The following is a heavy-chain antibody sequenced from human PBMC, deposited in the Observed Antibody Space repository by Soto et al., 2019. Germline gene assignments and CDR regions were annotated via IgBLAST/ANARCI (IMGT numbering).Heavy chain of an antibody. CDR3: VTEGGNYG. D-gene: IGHD4-17*01. Sequence: EVHLVESGGGLVQPGGSLRLSCSASGFTFNNFLMHWVRQAPGTGLEYVSAISGDGHTTYYADSVKGRFTISRDNSKDTLYLQMSRLRAEDTALYYWVTEGGNYGGGQGTLVTVSS. V-gene: IGHV3-64D*08. J-gene: IGHJ4*02. CDR2: ISGDGHTT. CDR1: GFTFNNFL.